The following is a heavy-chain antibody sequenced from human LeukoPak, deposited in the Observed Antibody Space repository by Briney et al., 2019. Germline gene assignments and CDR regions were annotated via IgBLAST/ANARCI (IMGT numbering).Heavy chain of an antibody. D-gene: IGHD2-2*01. CDR2: ISSSGSTI. CDR3: ARVYCSSTSCSYFDY. J-gene: IGHJ4*02. V-gene: IGHV3-48*03. Sequence: PGGSLRLSCAASGFTFSNYEMNWVRQAPGKGLEWVSYISSSGSTIGYADSVKGRFTISRDNAKNSLYLQMNSLRAEDTAVYYCARVYCSSTSCSYFDYWGQGTLVTVSS. CDR1: GFTFSNYE.